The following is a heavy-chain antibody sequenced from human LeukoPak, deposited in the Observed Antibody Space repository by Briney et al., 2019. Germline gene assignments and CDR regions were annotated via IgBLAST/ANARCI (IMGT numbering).Heavy chain of an antibody. Sequence: ASVKVSCKASGYTFTSYYMHWVRQAPGQGLEWMGIINPSGGSTSYAQKFQGRVTMTRDTSTSTVYMELSSLRSEDTAVYYCARDRCSSTSCYYWFDPWGQGTLVTVSS. J-gene: IGHJ5*02. CDR1: GYTFTSYY. D-gene: IGHD2-2*01. CDR2: INPSGGST. CDR3: ARDRCSSTSCYYWFDP. V-gene: IGHV1-46*01.